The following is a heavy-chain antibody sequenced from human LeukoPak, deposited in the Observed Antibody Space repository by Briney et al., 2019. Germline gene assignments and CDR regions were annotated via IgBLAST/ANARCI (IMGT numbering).Heavy chain of an antibody. Sequence: SETLSLTCTVSGGSISSYYWSWIRQPPGKGLEWIGYIYYSGSTNYNPSLKSRVTISVDTSKNQFSLKLSSVTAADTAVYYCARQKQRDAFDIWGQGTMVTVSS. J-gene: IGHJ3*02. CDR1: GGSISSYY. CDR3: ARQKQRDAFDI. V-gene: IGHV4-59*08. CDR2: IYYSGST. D-gene: IGHD1/OR15-1a*01.